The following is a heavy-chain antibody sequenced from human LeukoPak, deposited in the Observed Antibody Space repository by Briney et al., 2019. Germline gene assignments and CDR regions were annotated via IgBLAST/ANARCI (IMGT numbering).Heavy chain of an antibody. CDR3: ARQGAAGDFDY. CDR1: GGSISSSSYY. V-gene: IGHV4-39*01. Sequence: SETLSLTCTVSGGSISSSSYYWGWIRQPPGKGLEWIGSIYYSGSTYYNPSLKSRVTISVDTSKNQFSLKLSSVTAADTAVYYCARQGAAGDFDYWGQGTLVTVSS. D-gene: IGHD6-13*01. CDR2: IYYSGST. J-gene: IGHJ4*02.